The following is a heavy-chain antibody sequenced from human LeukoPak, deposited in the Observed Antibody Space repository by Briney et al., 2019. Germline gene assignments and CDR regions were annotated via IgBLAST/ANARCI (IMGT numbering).Heavy chain of an antibody. V-gene: IGHV4-59*12. Sequence: SETLSLTCTVSGGSISSYYWSWIRQPPGKGLEWIGYIYYSGNTNYNPSLKSRVTISVDTSKNQFSLKLSSVTAADTAVYYCARDGGSYYYYGMDVWGQGTTVTVSS. CDR3: ARDGGSYYYYGMDV. CDR1: GGSISSYY. D-gene: IGHD4-23*01. CDR2: IYYSGNT. J-gene: IGHJ6*02.